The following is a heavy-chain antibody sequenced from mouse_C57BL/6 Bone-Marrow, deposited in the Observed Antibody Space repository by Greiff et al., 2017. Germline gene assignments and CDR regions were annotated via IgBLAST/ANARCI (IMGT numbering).Heavy chain of an antibody. Sequence: EVQLQQSGPELVKPGASVKISCKASGYSFTGYYMNWVKQSPEKSLEWIGEINPSTGGTTYNQKFKAKATLTVDKSSSTAYMQLKSLTSEDSAVYYCATKDGEEDYFDYWGQGTTLTVSS. J-gene: IGHJ2*01. CDR2: INPSTGGT. D-gene: IGHD2-3*01. CDR3: ATKDGEEDYFDY. V-gene: IGHV1-42*01. CDR1: GYSFTGYY.